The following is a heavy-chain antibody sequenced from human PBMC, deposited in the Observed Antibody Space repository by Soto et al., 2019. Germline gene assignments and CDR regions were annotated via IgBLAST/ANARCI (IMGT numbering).Heavy chain of an antibody. J-gene: IGHJ6*02. V-gene: IGHV4-30-4*01. CDR3: ARDPMPDHYYYGMDV. CDR1: GGSVSSRDYY. Sequence: QVQLQESGPGLVKPSQTLSLTCTVSGGSVSSRDYYWSWVRQSPGKGLEWIGYIYFSGSTYYNPSLKSRISMSVDTSNNQLSLRLRSVTAADTAVYYCARDPMPDHYYYGMDVWGQGTAVTVSS. D-gene: IGHD2-2*01. CDR2: IYFSGST.